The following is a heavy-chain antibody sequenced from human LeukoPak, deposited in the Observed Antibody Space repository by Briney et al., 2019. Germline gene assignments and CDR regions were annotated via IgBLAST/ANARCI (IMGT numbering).Heavy chain of an antibody. CDR2: ISAYNGNT. J-gene: IGHJ4*02. D-gene: IGHD5-24*01. V-gene: IGHV1-18*01. CDR1: GYTFTSYG. CDR3: ARDRDGYNYFDY. Sequence: ASVKVSCKASGYTFTSYGISWVRQAPGQGLEWMGWISAYNGNTNYAQKLQGRVTMTRDTSTSTVYMELSSLRSEDTAVYYCARDRDGYNYFDYWGQGTLVTVSS.